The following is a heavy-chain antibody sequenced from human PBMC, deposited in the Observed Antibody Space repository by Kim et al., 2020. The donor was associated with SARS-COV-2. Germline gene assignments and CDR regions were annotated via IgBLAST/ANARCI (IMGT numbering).Heavy chain of an antibody. Sequence: ASVKVSCKASGYTFTTYGISWVRQAPGQGLEWMGWISAYNVKTNYAQKLQGRVTMITDTSTRTAYMELRSLRSDDTAVYYCARTMAGDSSSWNSNFQSWFDPWGQGTLVIVSS. CDR1: GYTFTTYG. J-gene: IGHJ5*02. D-gene: IGHD6-13*01. CDR3: ARTMAGDSSSWNSNFQSWFDP. V-gene: IGHV1-18*01. CDR2: ISAYNVKT.